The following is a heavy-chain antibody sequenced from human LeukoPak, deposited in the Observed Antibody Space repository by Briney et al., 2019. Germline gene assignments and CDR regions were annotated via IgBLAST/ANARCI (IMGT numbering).Heavy chain of an antibody. Sequence: QAGGSLRLSCAASGFTLSNYAIHWVRQAPGKGLEYVSAITTNGGSTYYANSVKGRFTISRDNSKNTLYLQMGSLRAEDTAVYYCAKDGPGLELTMPYYYYGMDVWGQGTTVTVSS. J-gene: IGHJ6*02. CDR1: GFTLSNYA. CDR2: ITTNGGST. V-gene: IGHV3-64*01. CDR3: AKDGPGLELTMPYYYYGMDV. D-gene: IGHD4/OR15-4a*01.